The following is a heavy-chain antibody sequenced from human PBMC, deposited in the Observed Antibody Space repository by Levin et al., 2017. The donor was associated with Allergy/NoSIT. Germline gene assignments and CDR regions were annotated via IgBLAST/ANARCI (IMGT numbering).Heavy chain of an antibody. D-gene: IGHD3-10*01. CDR3: ARGGWFGELFHFQRFDP. CDR2: INDDGST. CDR1: GGSFSSYY. J-gene: IGHJ5*02. V-gene: IGHV4-34*01. Sequence: PSETLSLTCAVYGGSFSSYYWSWIRQPPGKGLEWIGEINDDGSTNYNPSLKSRVTISLDTSKNQFSLKLTSVTAADTAVYYCARGGWFGELFHFQRFDPWGQGTLVTVSS.